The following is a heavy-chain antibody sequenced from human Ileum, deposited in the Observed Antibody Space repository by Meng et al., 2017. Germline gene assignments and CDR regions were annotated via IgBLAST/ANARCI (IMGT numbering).Heavy chain of an antibody. V-gene: IGHV4-34*01. CDR3: ARGRSRYSSSSLFWLDP. J-gene: IGHJ5*02. D-gene: IGHD6-6*01. CDR1: GGSLSDNY. CDR2: INHSGGT. Sequence: GSLRLSCGVYGGSLSDNYWNWIRHSPGKGLEWIGEINHSGGTNYNPSLKGRVSTSVDASKNQFSLKLTSVTAADTAVYYCARGRSRYSSSSLFWLDPWGQGTLVTVSS.